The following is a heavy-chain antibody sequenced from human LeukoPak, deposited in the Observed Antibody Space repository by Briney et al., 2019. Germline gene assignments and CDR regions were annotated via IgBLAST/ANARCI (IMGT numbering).Heavy chain of an antibody. CDR3: ARSVTSGWSNFDY. D-gene: IGHD6-19*01. Sequence: KPGGSLRLSCAASGFTFSDYYMSWIRQAPGKGLEWVSYISSSGSTIYYADSVKGRFTISRDNAKNSLYLQMNSLRAEDTAFYYCARSVTSGWSNFDYWGQGTLVTVSS. J-gene: IGHJ4*02. V-gene: IGHV3-11*01. CDR1: GFTFSDYY. CDR2: ISSSGSTI.